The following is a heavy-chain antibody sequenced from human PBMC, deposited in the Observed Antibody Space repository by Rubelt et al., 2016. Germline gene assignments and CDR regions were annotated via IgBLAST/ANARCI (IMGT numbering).Heavy chain of an antibody. CDR1: GYTFTELS. D-gene: IGHD6-13*01. J-gene: IGHJ4*02. Sequence: QVQLVQSGAEVKKPGASVKVSCKVSGYTFTELSLHWVRQAPGKGFEWMGGFDPEEGETIYAQRFQGRAPRPDDTSKDTAYMEMSSLRSEDTAVYYCARVISGVEYSSSWHFDYWGQGTLVTVSS. V-gene: IGHV1-24*01. CDR2: FDPEEGET. CDR3: ARVISGVEYSSSWHFDY.